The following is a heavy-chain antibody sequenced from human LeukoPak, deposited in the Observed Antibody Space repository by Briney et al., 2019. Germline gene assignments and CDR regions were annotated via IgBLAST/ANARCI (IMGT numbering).Heavy chain of an antibody. V-gene: IGHV4-39*01. J-gene: IGHJ4*02. D-gene: IGHD2-15*01. Sequence: SETLSLTCTVSGGSISSSSYYWGWIRQPPGKGVEWIGSIYYSGSTYYNPSLKSRVTISVDTSKNQFSLMLSSVTAADAAVYYCARVRCSGGSCYSGSWGQGTLVTVSS. CDR1: GGSISSSSYY. CDR2: IYYSGST. CDR3: ARVRCSGGSCYSGS.